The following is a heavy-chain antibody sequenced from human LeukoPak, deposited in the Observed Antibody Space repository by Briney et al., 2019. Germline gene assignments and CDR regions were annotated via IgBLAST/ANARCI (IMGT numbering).Heavy chain of an antibody. Sequence: ASVKVSCKASGYTFTSYYMHWVRQAPGQGLEWMGIINPSGGSTSCAQKFQGRVTMTRDTSTSTVYMELSSLRSEDTAVYYCARDYTIFGVVTTNSYYYYGMDVWGQGTTVTVSS. CDR3: ARDYTIFGVVTTNSYYYYGMDV. D-gene: IGHD3-3*01. V-gene: IGHV1-46*01. J-gene: IGHJ6*02. CDR1: GYTFTSYY. CDR2: INPSGGST.